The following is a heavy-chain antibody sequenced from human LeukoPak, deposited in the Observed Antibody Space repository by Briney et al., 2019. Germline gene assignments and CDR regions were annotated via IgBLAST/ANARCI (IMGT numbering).Heavy chain of an antibody. CDR3: ARDSSGYYYFDY. D-gene: IGHD3-22*01. Sequence: KTGGSLRLSCAASGFTFSAYSMNWVRQPPGKGLEWIGEINHSGSTNYNPSLKSRVTISVDTSKNQFSLKLSSVTAADTAVYYCARDSSGYYYFDYWGQGTLVTVSS. CDR2: INHSGST. V-gene: IGHV4-34*01. CDR1: GFTFSAYS. J-gene: IGHJ4*02.